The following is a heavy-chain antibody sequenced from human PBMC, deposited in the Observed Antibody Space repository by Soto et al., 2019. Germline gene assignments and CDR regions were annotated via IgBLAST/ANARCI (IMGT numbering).Heavy chain of an antibody. J-gene: IGHJ3*02. Sequence: GGSLRLSCAASGFTFSSYGMHWVRQAPGKGLEWVAVIWYDGSNKYYADSVKGRFTISRDNSKNTLYLQMNSLRAEDTAVYYCARALTTRNVANDAFDIWGQGTMVTVSS. CDR3: ARALTTRNVANDAFDI. D-gene: IGHD3-9*01. CDR1: GFTFSSYG. V-gene: IGHV3-30*19. CDR2: IWYDGSNK.